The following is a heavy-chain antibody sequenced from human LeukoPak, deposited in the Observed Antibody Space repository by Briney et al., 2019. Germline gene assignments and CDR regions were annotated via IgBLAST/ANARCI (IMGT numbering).Heavy chain of an antibody. D-gene: IGHD3-10*01. CDR2: IKPDASTT. J-gene: IGHJ4*02. CDR3: ARGGSPFY. Sequence: PGGSLRLSCAASGFNFSTSWMNWVRQAPGKGLEWVSRIKPDASTTTYADFVKGRVTISRDNAKNTLYLQMNSLRAEDTAVYYCARGGSPFYWGQGTLVTVSS. V-gene: IGHV3-74*01. CDR1: GFNFSTSW.